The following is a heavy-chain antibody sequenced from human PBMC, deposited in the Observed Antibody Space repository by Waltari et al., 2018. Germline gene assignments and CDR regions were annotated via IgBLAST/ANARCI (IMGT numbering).Heavy chain of an antibody. CDR1: GFTFSSYS. CDR2: ISSSSSYI. Sequence: EVQLVESGGGLVKPGGSLRLSCAASGFTFSSYSMNWVRQAPGKGLEWVSSISSSSSYIYYADSVKGRFTISRDNAKNSVYLQMNSLRAEDTAVYYCAIKVSTDAFDIWGQGTMVTVSS. V-gene: IGHV3-21*01. CDR3: AIKVSTDAFDI. J-gene: IGHJ3*02. D-gene: IGHD1-20*01.